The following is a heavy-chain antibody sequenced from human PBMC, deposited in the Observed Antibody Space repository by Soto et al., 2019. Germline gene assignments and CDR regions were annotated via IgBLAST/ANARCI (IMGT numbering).Heavy chain of an antibody. Sequence: QVQLQESGPGLVKPSETLSLTCTVSGGSISSYYWSWIRQPPGKGLEWIGYIFYSGSTNYNPSLKSRVIISVDTAKNQFSLKLSSVTAADTAVYYCARGPTPRGWFDPWGQGTLVTVSS. CDR1: GGSISSYY. CDR2: IFYSGST. D-gene: IGHD3-10*01. J-gene: IGHJ5*02. CDR3: ARGPTPRGWFDP. V-gene: IGHV4-59*01.